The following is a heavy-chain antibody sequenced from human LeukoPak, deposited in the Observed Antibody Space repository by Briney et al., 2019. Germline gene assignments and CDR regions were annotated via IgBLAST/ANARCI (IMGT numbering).Heavy chain of an antibody. CDR3: ARVGLYGDYVAGAFDI. CDR2: ISSNGGRT. J-gene: IGHJ3*02. CDR1: GFPFSSYA. D-gene: IGHD4-17*01. V-gene: IGHV3-64*01. Sequence: PGGSLRLSCAASGFPFSSYAMHWVRPAPGEGLEYVSAISSNGGRTYYANSVKGRFTISRDNSKNTLYLQMGSLRAEDMAVYYCARVGLYGDYVAGAFDIWGQGTMVTDSS.